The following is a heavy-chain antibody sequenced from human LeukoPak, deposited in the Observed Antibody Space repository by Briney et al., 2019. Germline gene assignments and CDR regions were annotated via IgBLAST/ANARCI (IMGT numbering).Heavy chain of an antibody. J-gene: IGHJ4*02. CDR3: AKVALNHYVWGSDRSPLGY. Sequence: GGSLRLSCAASGFTFSSYGMHWVRQAPGKGLEWVSGISYSGGSTYYADSVKGRFTISRDNSKNTLFLQVNSLRAEDTAIYYCAKVALNHYVWGSDRSPLGYWGQGTLVTVSS. V-gene: IGHV3-23*01. D-gene: IGHD3-16*02. CDR2: ISYSGGST. CDR1: GFTFSSYG.